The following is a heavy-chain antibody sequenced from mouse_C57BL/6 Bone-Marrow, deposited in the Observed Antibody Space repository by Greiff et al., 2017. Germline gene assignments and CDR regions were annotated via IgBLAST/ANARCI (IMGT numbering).Heavy chain of an antibody. CDR1: GYAFSSYW. Sequence: VQLQQSGAELVKPGASVKISCKASGYAFSSYWMNWVKQRPGKGLEWIGQIYPGDGDTNYNGKFKGKATLTADKSSSTAYMQLSSLTSEDSAVYFGARGGRELGGGYFDVWGTGTTVTVAS. CDR2: IYPGDGDT. D-gene: IGHD4-1*01. V-gene: IGHV1-80*01. J-gene: IGHJ1*03. CDR3: ARGGRELGGGYFDV.